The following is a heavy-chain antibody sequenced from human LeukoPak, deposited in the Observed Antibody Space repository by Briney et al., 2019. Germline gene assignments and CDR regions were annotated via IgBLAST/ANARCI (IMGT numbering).Heavy chain of an antibody. CDR3: ARGGYYYDSSAPSPWGAFDI. CDR1: GYTFTCYG. D-gene: IGHD3-22*01. V-gene: IGHV1-2*02. J-gene: IGHJ3*02. Sequence: GASVKVSCKASGYTFTCYGISWVRQAPRQGLEWMGWINPNSGGTNYAQKFQGRVTMTRDTSISTAYMELSRLRSDDTAVYYCARGGYYYDSSAPSPWGAFDIWGQGTMVTVSS. CDR2: INPNSGGT.